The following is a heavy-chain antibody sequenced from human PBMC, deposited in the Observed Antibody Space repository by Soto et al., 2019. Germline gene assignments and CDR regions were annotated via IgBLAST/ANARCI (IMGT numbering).Heavy chain of an antibody. CDR3: AKDNTRRYGEYESTWFET. J-gene: IGHJ5*02. CDR1: GFSIDDFA. Sequence: GGSLRLSCAASGFSIDDFAMHWVRQAPGKGLEWVSSISWDSGKIGYADSVTGRFSVSRDNAKNSLFLQMSSLKPEDTAFYFSAKDNTRRYGEYESTWFETWGQGTLVTVSS. V-gene: IGHV3-9*01. CDR2: ISWDSGKI. D-gene: IGHD5-18*01.